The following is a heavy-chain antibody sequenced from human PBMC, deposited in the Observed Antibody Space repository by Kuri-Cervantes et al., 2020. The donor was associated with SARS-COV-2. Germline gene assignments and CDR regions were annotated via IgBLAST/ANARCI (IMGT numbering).Heavy chain of an antibody. CDR3: ARVTGSWGIAAAGTGGGGYYYYYYMDV. D-gene: IGHD6-13*01. CDR1: GGSFSGYY. J-gene: IGHJ6*03. CDR2: INHSGST. Sequence: SETLSLTCAVYGGSFSGYYWSWIRQPPGKGLEWIGEINHSGSTNYNPSLKSRVTISVDTSKNQFSLKLSSVTAADTAVYYCARVTGSWGIAAAGTGGGGYYYYYYMDVWGKGTTVTVSS. V-gene: IGHV4-34*01.